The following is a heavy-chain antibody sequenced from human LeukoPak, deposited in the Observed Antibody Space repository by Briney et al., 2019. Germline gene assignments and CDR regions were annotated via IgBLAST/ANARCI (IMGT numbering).Heavy chain of an antibody. CDR2: IYYRGST. Sequence: SETLSLTCTVSGGSISSGDYYWSWIRQPPGQGLEWIGYIYYRGSTYYNPSLKSRIIISVDTSKNQFSLKLSSMTAADTAVYYCARERTYYFDYWGQGTQVTVSS. J-gene: IGHJ4*02. CDR3: ARERTYYFDY. CDR1: GGSISSGDYY. V-gene: IGHV4-30-4*01.